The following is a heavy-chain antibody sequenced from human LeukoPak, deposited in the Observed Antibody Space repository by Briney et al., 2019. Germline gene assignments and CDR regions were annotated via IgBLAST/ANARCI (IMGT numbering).Heavy chain of an antibody. J-gene: IGHJ5*02. CDR3: ARDLGQYYDTSDNWFDP. V-gene: IGHV3-23*01. Sequence: PGGSLRLSCAASGFTFSSFDVSWVRQAPGEGLEWVSAISGSGGSTYNADSVKGRFTISRDNAKNTLNLQMNSLRAEDTAVYYCARDLGQYYDTSDNWFDPWGQGTLVTVSS. CDR1: GFTFSSFD. CDR2: ISGSGGST. D-gene: IGHD3-22*01.